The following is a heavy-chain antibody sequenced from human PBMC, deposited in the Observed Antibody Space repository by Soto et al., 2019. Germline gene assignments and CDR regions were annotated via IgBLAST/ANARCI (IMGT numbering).Heavy chain of an antibody. Sequence: GESLKISCKGSGYSFTTYWIGWVRQMPGKGLEWMGIIYPGDSDTRYSPSFQGQVTISADKSISTAYLQWSSLKASDTAMYYCASYSSSSPNGMDVWGQGTTVTVSS. D-gene: IGHD6-6*01. CDR1: GYSFTTYW. V-gene: IGHV5-51*01. CDR3: ASYSSSSPNGMDV. CDR2: IYPGDSDT. J-gene: IGHJ6*02.